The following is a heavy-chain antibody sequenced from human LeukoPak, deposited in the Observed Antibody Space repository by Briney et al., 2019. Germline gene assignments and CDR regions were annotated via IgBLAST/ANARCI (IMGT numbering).Heavy chain of an antibody. CDR1: GFTFSSYA. D-gene: IGHD3-22*01. CDR3: ARAPHYYDSSGYYFDY. J-gene: IGHJ4*02. CDR2: ISGSGGST. V-gene: IGHV3-23*01. Sequence: PGGSLRLSCAASGFTFSSYAMSWVRQAPGKGLEWVSAISGSGGSTYYADSVKGRFTISRDNAKNSLYLQMNSLRAEDTAVYYCARAPHYYDSSGYYFDYWGQGTLVTVSS.